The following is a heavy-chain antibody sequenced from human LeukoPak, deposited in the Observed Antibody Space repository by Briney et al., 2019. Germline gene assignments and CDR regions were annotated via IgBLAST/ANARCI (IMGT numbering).Heavy chain of an antibody. V-gene: IGHV4-61*02. CDR1: GGSISSGSYY. CDR2: IYTSGST. D-gene: IGHD1-1*01. J-gene: IGHJ4*02. Sequence: PSETLSLTCTVSGGSISSGSYYWSCIRQPAGKGLECIGRIYTSGSTNYNPSLKSRVTISVDTSKNQFSLKLSSVTAADTAVYYCARSGYNWNDYYFDYWGQGTLVTVSS. CDR3: ARSGYNWNDYYFDY.